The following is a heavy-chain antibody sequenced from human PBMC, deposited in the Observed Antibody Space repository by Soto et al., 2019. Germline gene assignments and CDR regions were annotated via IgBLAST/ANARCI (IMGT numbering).Heavy chain of an antibody. V-gene: IGHV3-30-3*01. Sequence: QVQLVESGGGVVQPGRSLRLSCAASGFTFSSYAMHWVRQAPGKGLEWVAVISYDGSNKYYADSVKGRFTISRDNSKNTLYLQMNSLRAEDTAVYYCARERGYYGSGYPPDYWGQGTLVTVSS. CDR3: ARERGYYGSGYPPDY. CDR1: GFTFSSYA. D-gene: IGHD3-10*01. J-gene: IGHJ4*02. CDR2: ISYDGSNK.